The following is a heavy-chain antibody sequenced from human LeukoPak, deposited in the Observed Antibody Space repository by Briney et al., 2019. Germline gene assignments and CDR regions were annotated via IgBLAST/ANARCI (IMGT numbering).Heavy chain of an antibody. V-gene: IGHV3-20*04. D-gene: IGHD2-8*01. CDR1: GFTFDDYG. CDR2: INRNGGST. J-gene: IGHJ4*02. Sequence: GGSLRLSCEASGFTFDDYGMSWVRQPPGKGLEWVSGINRNGGSTDYADSVKGRLTISRDNAKNSHFLQMNSLRVEDTALYYCARGFRNGPFDCWGQGTLVTVSS. CDR3: ARGFRNGPFDC.